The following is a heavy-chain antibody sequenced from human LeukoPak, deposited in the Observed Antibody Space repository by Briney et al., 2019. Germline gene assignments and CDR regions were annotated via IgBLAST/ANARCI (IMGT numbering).Heavy chain of an antibody. V-gene: IGHV3-74*01. D-gene: IGHD3-3*01. CDR2: INTDGSST. J-gene: IGHJ4*02. Sequence: GGSLRLSCAASGFTFSSYWMHWVRQAPGKGLLWVSRINTDGSSTTYADSVKGRFTISRDNAKNTLYLQMNSLRAEDTAVYYCARGGETIFGVVMAPPEGYWGQGTLVTVSS. CDR3: ARGGETIFGVVMAPPEGY. CDR1: GFTFSSYW.